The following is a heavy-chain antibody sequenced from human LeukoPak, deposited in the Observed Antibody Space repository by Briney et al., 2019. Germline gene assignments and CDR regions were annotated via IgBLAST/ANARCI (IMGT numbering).Heavy chain of an antibody. CDR1: GYNFAPYW. D-gene: IGHD1/OR15-1a*01. Sequence: GGSLRLSCKCSGYNFAPYWIVCVRKMTGKGLEWMRVIYPDDSTTAYSPSFQGQVTISVDKSITTAYLQWSSLKASDTAMYYCARLRFQSWNTYYFDYWGQGSLVTVSS. J-gene: IGHJ4*02. CDR3: ARLRFQSWNTYYFDY. V-gene: IGHV5-51*01. CDR2: IYPDDSTT.